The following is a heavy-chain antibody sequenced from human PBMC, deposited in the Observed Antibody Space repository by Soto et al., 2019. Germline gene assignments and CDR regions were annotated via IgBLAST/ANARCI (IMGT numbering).Heavy chain of an antibody. CDR2: ISYDGSNK. D-gene: IGHD4-17*01. CDR3: ARERTTNRGNYYYYGMDV. CDR1: GFTFSSYA. V-gene: IGHV3-30-3*01. Sequence: PGGSLRLSCAASGFTFSSYAMHWVRQAPGKGLEWVAVISYDGSNKYYADSVKGRFTISRDNSKNTLYLQMNSLRAEDTAVYYCARERTTNRGNYYYYGMDVWGQGTTVTVSS. J-gene: IGHJ6*02.